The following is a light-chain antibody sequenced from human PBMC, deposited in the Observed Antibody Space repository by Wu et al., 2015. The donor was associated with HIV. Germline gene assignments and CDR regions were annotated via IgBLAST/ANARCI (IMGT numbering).Light chain of an antibody. CDR1: QSVNSSY. J-gene: IGKJ2*01. CDR3: QQYGTSPST. CDR2: GAS. Sequence: EIVLTQSPGTLSLSPGERATLSCRASQSVNSSYLAWYQQKPGQAPRLLIYGASSRATGIPDRFSGSGSGTDFTLTISRLEPEDFAVFYCQQYGTSPSTFGQGTMLELK. V-gene: IGKV3-20*01.